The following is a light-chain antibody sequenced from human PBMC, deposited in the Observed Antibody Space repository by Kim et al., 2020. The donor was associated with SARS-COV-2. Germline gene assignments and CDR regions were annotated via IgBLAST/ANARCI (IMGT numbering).Light chain of an antibody. CDR2: AAS. Sequence: DIQMTQSPSSLSASVGDRVTITCRASQSISSYLNWYQQKPGKAPKLLIYAASSLQSGVPSRFSGSGSGTDFTLTISSLQPEDFATYYCQQLNSYPRLTFGGGTKVDIK. CDR1: QSISSY. CDR3: QQLNSYPRLT. V-gene: IGKV1-39*01. J-gene: IGKJ4*01.